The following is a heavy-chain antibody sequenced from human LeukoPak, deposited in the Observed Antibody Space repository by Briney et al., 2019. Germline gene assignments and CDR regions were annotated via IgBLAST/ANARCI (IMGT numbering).Heavy chain of an antibody. CDR1: GFTFSNAW. CDR2: IKSKTDGGTT. Sequence: GGSLRLSCAASGFTFSNAWMSWVRQAPGKGLEWVGRIKSKTDGGTTGYAAPVKGRFTISRDDSKNTLYLQMNSLKTEDTAVYYCTTGGRPDYYGSGSYSGDFDYWGQGTLVTVSS. J-gene: IGHJ4*02. D-gene: IGHD3-10*01. V-gene: IGHV3-15*01. CDR3: TTGGRPDYYGSGSYSGDFDY.